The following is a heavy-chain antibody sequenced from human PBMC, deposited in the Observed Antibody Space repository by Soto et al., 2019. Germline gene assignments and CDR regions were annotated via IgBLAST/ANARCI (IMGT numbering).Heavy chain of an antibody. CDR3: AWIKGVTTHD. CDR1: GYTFTSYA. CDR2: INAGNVNT. D-gene: IGHD4-17*01. V-gene: IGHV1-3*01. Sequence: QVQLVQSGAEVKKPGASVKVSCKASGYTFTSYAMHWVRQAPGQRLEWMGWINAGNVNTKYSQKFQGRVTITRDTSASPAYRELSSLRSEDTAVYYCAWIKGVTTHDWGQGTLVTVSS. J-gene: IGHJ4*02.